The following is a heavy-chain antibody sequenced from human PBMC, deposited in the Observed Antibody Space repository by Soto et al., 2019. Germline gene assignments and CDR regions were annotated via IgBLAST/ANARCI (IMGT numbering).Heavy chain of an antibody. Sequence: QVQLQASGPGLVKPSDTLSLTCTVSGDSIGTYNWGWIRQPPGKRLEWIGYIYSNGGTSYNPALKCRVTISADTSTKQFSLRLSSVTAADTAVYYCVRQGIGALHGLVDVWGQGTTVTVSS. CDR2: IYSNGGT. J-gene: IGHJ6*02. CDR1: GDSIGTYN. D-gene: IGHD1-26*01. CDR3: VRQGIGALHGLVDV. V-gene: IGHV4-59*08.